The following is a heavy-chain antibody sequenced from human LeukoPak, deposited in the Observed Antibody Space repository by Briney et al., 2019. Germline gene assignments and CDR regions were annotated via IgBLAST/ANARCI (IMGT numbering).Heavy chain of an antibody. D-gene: IGHD2-2*01. CDR1: GGPISSYY. V-gene: IGHV4-59*01. CDR2: IYYSGST. CDR3: ARGSRPGVVPAGPD. Sequence: SETLSLTCTVCGGPISSYYWSWMRQPPRKGLAGIGYIYYSGSTNYNPSLKSRVTISVDTSKNQFSLKLSSVTAADTAVYCCARGSRPGVVPAGPDWGQGTLVTVSS. J-gene: IGHJ1*01.